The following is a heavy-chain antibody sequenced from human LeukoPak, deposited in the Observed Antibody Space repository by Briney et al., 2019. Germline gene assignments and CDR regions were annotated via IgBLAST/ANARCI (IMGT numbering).Heavy chain of an antibody. Sequence: SETLSLTCTVSGGSLSSYYWSWIRQPPGKGLEWIGYIYYSGSTNYNPSLKSRVTISVDMSKNQFSLKLSSVTAADTAVYDCARGVGATPVRYYYMDVWGKGTTVTVSS. J-gene: IGHJ6*03. D-gene: IGHD1-26*01. V-gene: IGHV4-59*08. CDR1: GGSLSSYY. CDR3: ARGVGATPVRYYYMDV. CDR2: IYYSGST.